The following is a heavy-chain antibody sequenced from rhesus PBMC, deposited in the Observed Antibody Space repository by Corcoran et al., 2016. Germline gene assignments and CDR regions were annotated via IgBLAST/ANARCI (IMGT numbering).Heavy chain of an antibody. CDR2: IKNKADDGTA. D-gene: IGHD3-3*01. CDR1: GFTFSSYG. Sequence: EVQLVESGGGLVQPGGSLRLSCAASGFTFSSYGMHWVRQAPGKWLEWFGFIKNKADDGTAAYAESVKGRFTISRDDSKNKLCLQMNSLKTEDTAVYYCTRDPSYNFWTGYYKDWGQGVLVTVSS. CDR3: TRDPSYNFWTGYYKD. J-gene: IGHJ4*01. V-gene: IGHV3-16*01.